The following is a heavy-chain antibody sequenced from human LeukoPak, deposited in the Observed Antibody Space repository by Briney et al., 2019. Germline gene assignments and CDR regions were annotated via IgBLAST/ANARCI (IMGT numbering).Heavy chain of an antibody. J-gene: IGHJ4*02. Sequence: ASVKVSCKASGYTFTSYYMHWVRQAPGQGLEWMGIINPSGGSTSYAQKFQGRVTMTRDTSTSTVYMELSSLRSEDTAVYYCARDVSPYYGSGSVSFDYWGQGTLVTVSS. D-gene: IGHD3-10*01. CDR3: ARDVSPYYGSGSVSFDY. CDR2: INPSGGST. V-gene: IGHV1-46*01. CDR1: GYTFTSYY.